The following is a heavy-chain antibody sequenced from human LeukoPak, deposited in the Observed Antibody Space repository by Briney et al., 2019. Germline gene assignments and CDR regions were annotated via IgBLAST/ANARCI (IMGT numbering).Heavy chain of an antibody. Sequence: GGSLRLSCAASAFTFSSYAMSWVRQAPGKGLEWVSAISCSGGSTYYADSVKGRFTISRDNSKKTLYLQMNSLRAEDTAVYYCAKDHGLGAAAVYNWFDPWGQGTLVTVSS. CDR3: AKDHGLGAAAVYNWFDP. D-gene: IGHD6-13*01. J-gene: IGHJ5*02. V-gene: IGHV3-23*01. CDR1: AFTFSSYA. CDR2: ISCSGGST.